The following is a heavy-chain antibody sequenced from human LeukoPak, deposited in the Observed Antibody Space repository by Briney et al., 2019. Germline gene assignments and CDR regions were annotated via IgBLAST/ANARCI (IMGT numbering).Heavy chain of an antibody. J-gene: IGHJ4*02. D-gene: IGHD3-16*01. CDR1: GGTFSSYA. CDR3: ARQHPTSRGDY. V-gene: IGHV1-69*04. CDR2: IIPILGIA. Sequence: ASVKVSCTASGGTFSSYAISWVRQAPGQGLEWMGRIIPILGIANYAQKFQGRITITADKSTSTAYMELSSLRSEDTAVYYCARQHPTSRGDYWGQGTLVTVSS.